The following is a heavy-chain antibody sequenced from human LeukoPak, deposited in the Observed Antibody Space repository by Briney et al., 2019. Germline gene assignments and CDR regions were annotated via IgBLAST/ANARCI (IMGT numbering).Heavy chain of an antibody. V-gene: IGHV1-69*13. D-gene: IGHD2-2*01. CDR2: IIPIFGTA. J-gene: IGHJ6*02. CDR1: GGTFSSYA. Sequence: ASVKVSCKASGGTFSSYAISWVRQAPGQGLEWMGGIIPIFGTANYAQKFQGRVTITADESTSTAYMELSSLRSEDTAVYYCARVIVVVPAATPLYYYGMDVWGQGTTVTVSS. CDR3: ARVIVVVPAATPLYYYGMDV.